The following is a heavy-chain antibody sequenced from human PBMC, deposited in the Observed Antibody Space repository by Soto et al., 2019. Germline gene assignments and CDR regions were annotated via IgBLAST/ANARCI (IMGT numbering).Heavy chain of an antibody. V-gene: IGHV3-48*03. CDR1: GFTFGSYE. D-gene: IGHD5-12*01. J-gene: IGHJ4*02. CDR2: ISSSGSTI. CDR3: AREEIYKIFDY. Sequence: PGGSLRLSCAASGFTFGSYEMNWVRQAPGKGLEWVSYISSSGSTIYYADSVKGRFTISRDNAKNSLYLQMNSLRAEDTAVYYCAREEIYKIFDYWGQGTLVTVSS.